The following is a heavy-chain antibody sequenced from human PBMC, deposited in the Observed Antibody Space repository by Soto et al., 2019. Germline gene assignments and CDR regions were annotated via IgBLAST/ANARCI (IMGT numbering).Heavy chain of an antibody. Sequence: SETLSLTCAVYGGSFSGYYWSWIRQPPGKGLEWIGEINHSGSTNYNPSLKSRVTISVDTSKNQFSLKLSSVTAADTAVYYCARATNMVRGVRYYYYGMDVWGQGTTVTVSS. CDR2: INHSGST. V-gene: IGHV4-34*01. CDR3: ARATNMVRGVRYYYYGMDV. J-gene: IGHJ6*02. CDR1: GGSFSGYY. D-gene: IGHD3-10*01.